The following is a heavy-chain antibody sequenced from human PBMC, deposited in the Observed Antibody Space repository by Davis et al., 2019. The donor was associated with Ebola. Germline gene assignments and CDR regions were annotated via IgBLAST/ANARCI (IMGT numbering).Heavy chain of an antibody. Sequence: GESLKISCAASGFIFSDHSMGWVRQAPGKGLEWVGRTRDRTNSYTAEYAASVKGRFTISRDDSRNSLYLQINSLKTEDTAVYYCARVHCSGGTCYYHYYHMDVWGKGTTVTVSS. D-gene: IGHD2-15*01. CDR2: TRDRTNSYTA. V-gene: IGHV3-72*01. J-gene: IGHJ6*03. CDR1: GFIFSDHS. CDR3: ARVHCSGGTCYYHYYHMDV.